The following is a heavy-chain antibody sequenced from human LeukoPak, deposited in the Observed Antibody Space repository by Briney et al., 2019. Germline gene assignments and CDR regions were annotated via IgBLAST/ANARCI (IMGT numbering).Heavy chain of an antibody. J-gene: IGHJ4*02. D-gene: IGHD4-23*01. CDR2: INPNSGGT. Sequence: SSVKVSCKASGYTFTGYYMHWVRQAPGQGLEWMGWINPNSGGTNYAQQLQGRVTMTRVTSISTDYMEQSRSRSDDTAVYYCALGTVVTPLLFDYWGQGTLVTVSS. CDR3: ALGTVVTPLLFDY. CDR1: GYTFTGYY. V-gene: IGHV1-2*02.